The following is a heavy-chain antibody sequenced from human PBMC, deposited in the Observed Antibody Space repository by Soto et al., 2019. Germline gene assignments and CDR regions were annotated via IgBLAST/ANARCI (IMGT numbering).Heavy chain of an antibody. D-gene: IGHD2-21*02. CDR1: GYTPSTFY. CDR3: ARDTRSDSNWFDP. V-gene: IGHV1-46*03. Sequence: GASVKVSCKASGYTPSTFYMHWVRQAPGQGLEWMGIIHPSTGSTSYAQRFQGRVTMTRDTSTSTVYMELSSLRSEDTAVYYCARDTRSDSNWFDPWGQGTLVTVSS. CDR2: IHPSTGST. J-gene: IGHJ5*02.